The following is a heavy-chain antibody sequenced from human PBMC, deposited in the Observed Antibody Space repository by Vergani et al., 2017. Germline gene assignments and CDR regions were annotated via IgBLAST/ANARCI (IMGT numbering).Heavy chain of an antibody. CDR1: GGSISSGDHC. D-gene: IGHD6-25*01. CDR3: ARVDTQVPATSHFYYMDV. CDR2: IFYSGTT. Sequence: QVQLQQWGAGVVKPSGTLSLTCAVSGGSISSGDHCWTWIRQRPGKGLEWIGYIFYSGTTYDNPSLRSRLTISVDTSQNQFSLKLRSVTAADTAVYYCARVDTQVPATSHFYYMDVWGKGTTVGVSS. J-gene: IGHJ6*03. V-gene: IGHV4-31*11.